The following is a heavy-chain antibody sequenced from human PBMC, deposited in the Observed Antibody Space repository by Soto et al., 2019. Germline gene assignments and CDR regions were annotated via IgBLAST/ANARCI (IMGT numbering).Heavy chain of an antibody. V-gene: IGHV1-69*13. CDR1: GGTFSSYA. CDR2: IIPIFGTA. Sequence: GASVKVSCKASGGTFSSYAISWVRQAPGQGLEWMGGIIPIFGTANYAQKFQGRVTITADASTSTAYMELRSLRSDDTAVYYCARDRVGLVVPAATYYFDYWGQGTLVTVSS. J-gene: IGHJ4*02. CDR3: ARDRVGLVVPAATYYFDY. D-gene: IGHD2-2*01.